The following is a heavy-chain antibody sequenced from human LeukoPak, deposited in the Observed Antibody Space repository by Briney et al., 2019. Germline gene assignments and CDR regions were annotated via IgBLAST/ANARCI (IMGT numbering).Heavy chain of an antibody. J-gene: IGHJ5*02. Sequence: PGGSLRLSCSASGFTFSKSALHWVRQGPGKALEWVALISYDGSNKFYGDSVKGRFTISRDNSKNTLFLQMKSLRVEDTAMYYCARDGSAWYGERGFFDPWGQGTLVTVSS. D-gene: IGHD6-19*01. CDR2: ISYDGSNK. V-gene: IGHV3-30-3*01. CDR3: ARDGSAWYGERGFFDP. CDR1: GFTFSKSA.